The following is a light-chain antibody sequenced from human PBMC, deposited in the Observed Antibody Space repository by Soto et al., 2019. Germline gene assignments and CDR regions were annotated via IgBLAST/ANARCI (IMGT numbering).Light chain of an antibody. CDR1: QSVSNK. J-gene: IGKJ1*01. Sequence: EIVMMQSPATLSVSPGERATLSCWASQSVSNKLAWYQQKPGQAPRLLIYGASTRATGIPARFSGSGSGTDFTLTISSLQSEDFAAYYCQQYNNGGTFGQGTKVEIK. V-gene: IGKV3-15*01. CDR3: QQYNNGGT. CDR2: GAS.